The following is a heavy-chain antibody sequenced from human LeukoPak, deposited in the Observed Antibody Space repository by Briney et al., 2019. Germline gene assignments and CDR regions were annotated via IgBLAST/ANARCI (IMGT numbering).Heavy chain of an antibody. CDR2: IKTKTGGGTT. Sequence: GGSLRLSCAASGFTFSYDSMSWVRQAPGKGLEWVGRIKTKTGGGTTDYAAPVKGRFTISRDDLKNTVYLQMNSLKTEDTAVYYCTAGFGNEWCEPRSATVSSGSASAPTSFHY. CDR3: TAGFGNEWCEPRSATVSSGSASAPTSFHY. CDR1: GFTFSYDS. D-gene: IGHD4/OR15-4a*01. J-gene: IGHJ6*01. V-gene: IGHV3-15*01.